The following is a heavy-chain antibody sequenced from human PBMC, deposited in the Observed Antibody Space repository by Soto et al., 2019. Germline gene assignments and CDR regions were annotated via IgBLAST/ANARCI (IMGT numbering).Heavy chain of an antibody. CDR2: IIPMFDTA. CDR1: GGTFSSYA. Sequence: QVQLVQSGAEVKKPGSSVKVSSKASGGTFSSYAFSWVRQAPGQGLEWMGGIIPMFDTANYAQKFQDRVTISADESTSTAYMELSSLTSEDTAVYYCARSLTYYYETSGYYLGNIWGQGTLVTVSS. J-gene: IGHJ4*02. CDR3: ARSLTYYYETSGYYLGNI. D-gene: IGHD3-22*01. V-gene: IGHV1-69*01.